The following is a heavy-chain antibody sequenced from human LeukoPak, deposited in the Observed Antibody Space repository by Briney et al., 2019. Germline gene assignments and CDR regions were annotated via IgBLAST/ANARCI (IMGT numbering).Heavy chain of an antibody. CDR2: ISGSGT. D-gene: IGHD3-22*01. CDR1: GFTFCDYA. CDR3: AKGYYDSSGYYPNVASDY. J-gene: IGHJ4*02. Sequence: GGSLRLSCTASGFTFCDYAMNWVRQAPGKGLEWVSGISGSGTHYADSVKGRFTISRDNSKNMLYLQMNSLRAEDTAVYYCAKGYYDSSGYYPNVASDYWGQGTLVTVSS. V-gene: IGHV3-23*01.